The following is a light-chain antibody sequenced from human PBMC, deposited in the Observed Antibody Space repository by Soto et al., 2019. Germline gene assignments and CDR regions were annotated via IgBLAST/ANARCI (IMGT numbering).Light chain of an antibody. CDR2: GNS. V-gene: IGLV1-40*01. CDR1: SSKIGAGYD. CDR3: QSYDSSLSGWV. J-gene: IGLJ3*02. Sequence: QSVLTQPPSVSGAPGQRVTISCTGSSSKIGAGYDEHWYQQLPGTAPKLLIYGNSNRPSGVPDRFSGSKTGTSASLAITGLQAEDEADYYCQSYDSSLSGWVFGGGTKLTVL.